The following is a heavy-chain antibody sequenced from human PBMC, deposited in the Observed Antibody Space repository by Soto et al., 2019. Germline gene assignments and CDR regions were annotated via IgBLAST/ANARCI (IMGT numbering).Heavy chain of an antibody. J-gene: IGHJ5*02. V-gene: IGHV3-23*01. CDR2: ISGSGGST. D-gene: IGHD6-13*01. Sequence: GSLRLSCAASGFTFSSYAMSWVRQAPGKGLEWVSAISGSGGSTYYADSVKGRFTISRDNSKNTLYLQMNSLRAEDTAVYYCAKAGQQQLVLGWFDPWGQGTLVTVSS. CDR1: GFTFSSYA. CDR3: AKAGQQQLVLGWFDP.